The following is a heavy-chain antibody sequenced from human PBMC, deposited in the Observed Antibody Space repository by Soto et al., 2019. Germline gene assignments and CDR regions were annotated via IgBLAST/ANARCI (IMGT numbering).Heavy chain of an antibody. CDR3: ARNKLTSGIDYFDS. D-gene: IGHD5-12*01. J-gene: IGHJ4*02. CDR1: GYIFTDYP. CDR2: ISPRNGDT. Sequence: ASVKVSCKTSGYIFTDYPVHWVRQAPRQGLEWMGRISPRNGDTHYAQKFQGRVTMTRDTSTSSVYMEMKTLRSDDTAIFFCARNKLTSGIDYFDSWGQGTLVTVSS. V-gene: IGHV1-2*06.